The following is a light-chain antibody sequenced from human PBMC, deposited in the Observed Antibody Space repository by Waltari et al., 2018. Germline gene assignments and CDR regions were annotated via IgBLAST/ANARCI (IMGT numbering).Light chain of an antibody. CDR2: ANT. J-gene: IGLJ3*02. Sequence: QSVLTQPPSASGTPGQRVTISCSGGSANIGSHTVFWYQQLPGSAPKLLIYANTKRPLGVPDRFSSSKSGSSASLAITGLQSEDEADYYCAAWDDSLSGLNWLFGGGTKLTVL. V-gene: IGLV1-44*01. CDR3: AAWDDSLSGLNWL. CDR1: SANIGSHT.